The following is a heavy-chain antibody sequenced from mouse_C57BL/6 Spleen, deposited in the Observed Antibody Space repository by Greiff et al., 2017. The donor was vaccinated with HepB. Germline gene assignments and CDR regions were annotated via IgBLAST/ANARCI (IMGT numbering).Heavy chain of an antibody. D-gene: IGHD1-1*01. CDR1: GYTFTSYW. V-gene: IGHV1-64*01. CDR3: ARLYYGSSSPYYAMDY. J-gene: IGHJ4*01. CDR2: IHPNSGST. Sequence: QVQLQQPGAELVKPGASVKLSCKASGYTFTSYWMHWVKQRPGQGLEWIGMIHPNSGSTNYNEKFKSKATLTVDKSSSTAYMQLSSLTSEDSAVYYCARLYYGSSSPYYAMDYWGQGTSVTVSS.